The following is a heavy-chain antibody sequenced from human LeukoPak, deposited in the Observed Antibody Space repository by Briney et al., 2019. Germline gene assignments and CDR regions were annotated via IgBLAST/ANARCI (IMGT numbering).Heavy chain of an antibody. Sequence: ASVKVSCKASGGTFSGYGFIWVRQAPGQGLEWMGGIIPILDATNYAQSFQGRVTITADESTSTAYMELSSLRYEDTAVYYCAGDPPSRGFGVFDYRGQGTLVTVSS. D-gene: IGHD3-10*01. V-gene: IGHV1-69*13. CDR2: IIPILDAT. J-gene: IGHJ4*02. CDR1: GGTFSGYG. CDR3: AGDPPSRGFGVFDY.